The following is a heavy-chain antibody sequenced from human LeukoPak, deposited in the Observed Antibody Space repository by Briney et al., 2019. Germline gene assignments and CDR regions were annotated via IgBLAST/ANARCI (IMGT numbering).Heavy chain of an antibody. CDR2: INPNSAAT. J-gene: IGHJ4*02. CDR3: ARIRGGNNYHFDF. CDR1: GYTFSDYY. V-gene: IGHV1-2*02. D-gene: IGHD1-26*01. Sequence: GSVKVSCTTSGYTFSDYYTHWVRQAPGQGLEWMGWINPNSAATNYARRVQGRVTMTRDTSISTAYMELSRLTSDDTAVYYCARIRGGNNYHFDFWGQGTLVTVSS.